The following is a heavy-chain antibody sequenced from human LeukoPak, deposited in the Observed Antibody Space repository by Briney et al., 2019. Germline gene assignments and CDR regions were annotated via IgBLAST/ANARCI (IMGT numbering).Heavy chain of an antibody. CDR1: GGSISSYY. CDR2: INHSGST. J-gene: IGHJ6*02. D-gene: IGHD4-17*01. V-gene: IGHV4-34*01. Sequence: SETLSLTCTVSGGSISSYYWSWIRQPPGKGLEWIGEINHSGSTNYNPSLKSRVTISVDTSKNQFSLKLSSVTAADTAVYYCARIPTTVTPPRGMDVWGQGTTVTVSS. CDR3: ARIPTTVTPPRGMDV.